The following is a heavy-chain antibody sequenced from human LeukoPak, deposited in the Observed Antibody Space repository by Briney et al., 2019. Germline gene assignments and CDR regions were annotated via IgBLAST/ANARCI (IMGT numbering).Heavy chain of an antibody. CDR2: VSGSGGST. Sequence: GALRLSCAASGFTFSSYAMSWVRQAPGKGLEWFSAVSGSGGSTYYADSVKGRFTISRDNSKNTLYLQMNSLRAEDTAVYYCAKTWSVTMIVVDAFDIWGQGTMVTVSS. CDR1: GFTFSSYA. J-gene: IGHJ3*02. CDR3: AKTWSVTMIVVDAFDI. V-gene: IGHV3-23*01. D-gene: IGHD3-22*01.